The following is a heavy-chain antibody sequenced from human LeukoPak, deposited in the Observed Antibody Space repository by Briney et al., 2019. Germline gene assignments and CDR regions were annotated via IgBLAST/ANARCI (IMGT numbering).Heavy chain of an antibody. CDR3: ARDSSSWYAVGAFDI. J-gene: IGHJ3*02. CDR2: IYPGDSDT. Sequence: GESLQISCKGSGYSFTNYWIGWVRQMPGKGLEWMGIIYPGDSDTRYSPSFQGQVTISADKSISTAYLQWSSLKASDTAMYYCARDSSSWYAVGAFDIWGQGTMVTVSS. V-gene: IGHV5-51*01. D-gene: IGHD6-13*01. CDR1: GYSFTNYW.